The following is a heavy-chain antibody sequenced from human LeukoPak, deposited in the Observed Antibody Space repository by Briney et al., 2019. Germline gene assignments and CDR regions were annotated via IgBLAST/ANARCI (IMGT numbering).Heavy chain of an antibody. CDR2: INHSGST. Sequence: SQTLSLTCTVSGGSLSSYYWSWIRQPPGKGLEWIGEINHSGSTSYNPSLTSRVSISLDPSKNQFSLKLSSVTAADTAVYYCARSLERYYDRSRYSVWDQGTPVTVSS. CDR1: GGSLSSYY. CDR3: ARSLERYYDRSRYSV. V-gene: IGHV4-34*01. D-gene: IGHD3-22*01. J-gene: IGHJ6*02.